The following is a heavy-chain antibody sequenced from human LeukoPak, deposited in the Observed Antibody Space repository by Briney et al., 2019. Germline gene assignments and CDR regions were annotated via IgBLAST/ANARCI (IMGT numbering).Heavy chain of an antibody. CDR2: INHSGIT. Sequence: SGTLSLTCAVYGGSFSGYYWSWIRQPPGKGLEWCGEINHSGITNYNPSIKSRVTISVDTSKHQFSLKLSSVTAADTAVYYCARGFKYYYDRWGQGTLVTVSS. D-gene: IGHD3-22*01. V-gene: IGHV4-34*01. CDR1: GGSFSGYY. J-gene: IGHJ4*02. CDR3: ARGFKYYYDR.